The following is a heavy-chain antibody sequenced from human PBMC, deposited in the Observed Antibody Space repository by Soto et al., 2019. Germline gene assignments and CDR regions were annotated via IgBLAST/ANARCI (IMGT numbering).Heavy chain of an antibody. J-gene: IGHJ4*02. CDR3: TRVTSLDSVGFCY. CDR2: INKYGSGT. CDR1: GFTFSTYW. Sequence: EVQLVESGGGLVQPGESLRISCETSGFTFSTYWMHWVRQAPGKGLVWVARINKYGSGTTYADSVKGRFTISRDNAKNTLYLQMYSLRSEDTAVYYCTRVTSLDSVGFCYWGQGTPVTVSS. D-gene: IGHD1-26*01. V-gene: IGHV3-74*01.